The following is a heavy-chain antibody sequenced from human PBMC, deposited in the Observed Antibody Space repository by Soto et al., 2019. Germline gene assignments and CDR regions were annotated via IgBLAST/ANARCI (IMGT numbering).Heavy chain of an antibody. CDR3: ARVVTMIVVVITPGDAFDI. J-gene: IGHJ3*02. V-gene: IGHV4-30-4*01. CDR2: IYYSGST. D-gene: IGHD3-22*01. CDR1: GGSISSGDYY. Sequence: SETLSLTCTVSGGSISSGDYYWSWIRQPPGKGLEWIGYIYYSGSTYYNPSLESRVTISVDTSKNQFSLKPRSVTAADTAVYYCARVVTMIVVVITPGDAFDIWGQGTMVTVSS.